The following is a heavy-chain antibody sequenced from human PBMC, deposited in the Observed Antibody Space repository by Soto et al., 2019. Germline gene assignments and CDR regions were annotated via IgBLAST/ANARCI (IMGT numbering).Heavy chain of an antibody. CDR1: GFTFNSYW. Sequence: GGSLRLSCAASGFTFNSYWMHWVRQAPGKGLEWVSGISGSGSSTYYADSVKGRFTISRDNSKNTLYLQMNSLRAEDTAVYYCAKDFPYSHWGQGTLVTVSS. J-gene: IGHJ4*02. D-gene: IGHD4-4*01. V-gene: IGHV3-23*01. CDR2: ISGSGSST. CDR3: AKDFPYSH.